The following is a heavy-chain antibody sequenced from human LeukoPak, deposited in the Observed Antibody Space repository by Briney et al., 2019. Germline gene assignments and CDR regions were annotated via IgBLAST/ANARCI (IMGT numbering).Heavy chain of an antibody. Sequence: PGGSLRLSCAASGVTFSTYGRHWVRQAPGKGLEWVSFIRYDGSDKYDADSVKGRFTISRDNSKNTLYLQMNSLKTEDTAVYYYTISYPSWEPPPEIYYWGQGTLVTVSS. CDR2: IRYDGSDK. V-gene: IGHV3-30*02. D-gene: IGHD1-26*01. J-gene: IGHJ4*02. CDR3: TISYPSWEPPPEIYY. CDR1: GVTFSTYG.